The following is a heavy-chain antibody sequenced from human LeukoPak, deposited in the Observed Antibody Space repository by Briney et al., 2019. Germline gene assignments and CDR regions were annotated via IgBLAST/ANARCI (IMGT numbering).Heavy chain of an antibody. J-gene: IGHJ4*02. Sequence: PGGSLRLSCAASGFTFSDYYMSWIRQAPGKGLEWVSYISSSSSYTNYADSVKGRFTISRDNAKNSLYLQMNSLRAEDTAVYYCARGSGKKLLLSDFDYWGQGTLVTVSS. CDR2: ISSSSSYT. V-gene: IGHV3-11*05. D-gene: IGHD2-21*01. CDR1: GFTFSDYY. CDR3: ARGSGKKLLLSDFDY.